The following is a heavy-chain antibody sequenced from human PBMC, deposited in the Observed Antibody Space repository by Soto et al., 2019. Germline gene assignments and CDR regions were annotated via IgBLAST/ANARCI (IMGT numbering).Heavy chain of an antibody. CDR2: MSSNGGST. CDR1: GFTLSSYA. J-gene: IGHJ4*02. V-gene: IGHV3-64D*06. CDR3: VKDRYVDY. Sequence: RLSCSVFGFTLSSYAMHWVRQAPGKGLQYVSSMSSNGGSTYYADSVKGRFTISRDNSKNTLYLQMNSLRVEDTAVYYCVKDRYVDYWGQGTLVTVSS.